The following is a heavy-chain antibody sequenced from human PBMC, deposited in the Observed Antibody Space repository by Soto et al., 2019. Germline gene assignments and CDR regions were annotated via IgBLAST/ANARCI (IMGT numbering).Heavy chain of an antibody. V-gene: IGHV3-30-3*01. CDR3: AKEEEHSSGWANFDY. J-gene: IGHJ4*02. CDR1: GFTFSSYA. CDR2: ISYDGSNK. D-gene: IGHD6-19*01. Sequence: GSLSLSCAASGFTFSSYAIHWVRQAPGKGLGWVALISYDGSNKYYADSVKGRFTISRDNSKNTQYLQINGLLAEDTAVYYCAKEEEHSSGWANFDYWGEGTLVTVSS.